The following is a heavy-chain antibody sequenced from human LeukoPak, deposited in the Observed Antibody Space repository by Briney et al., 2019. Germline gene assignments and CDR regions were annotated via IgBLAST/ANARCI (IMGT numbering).Heavy chain of an antibody. CDR1: GFTFSSYG. V-gene: IGHV3-33*01. CDR2: IWYVGSNK. D-gene: IGHD5-18*01. Sequence: GGSLRLSCAASGFTFSSYGMHWVRQAPGKGLEWVAVIWYVGSNKYYADSVKGRFTISRDNSKNTLYLQMNSLRAEDTAVYYCARSKGGYSYGPFDYWGQGTLVTVSS. CDR3: ARSKGGYSYGPFDY. J-gene: IGHJ4*02.